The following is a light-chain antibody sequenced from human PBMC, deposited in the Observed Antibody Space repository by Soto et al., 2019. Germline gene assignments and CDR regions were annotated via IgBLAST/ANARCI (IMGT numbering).Light chain of an antibody. Sequence: EIVLTQSPGTLSLSPDERATLAGRASQSFSSSYLAWSQHKPGQAPRLLIYGVSSKATGIPDRFSGSGSGTEFTLTISCLEPEDFALYYCQQYDSSPLTFDEGTNVEIQ. J-gene: IGKJ4*01. V-gene: IGKV3-20*01. CDR2: GVS. CDR1: QSFSSSY. CDR3: QQYDSSPLT.